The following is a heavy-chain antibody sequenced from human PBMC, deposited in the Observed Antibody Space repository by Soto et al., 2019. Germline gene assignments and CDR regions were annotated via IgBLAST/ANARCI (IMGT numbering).Heavy chain of an antibody. CDR2: IRQDGSAK. J-gene: IGHJ5*02. CDR1: GFTFSSFS. D-gene: IGHD1-1*01. Sequence: PGGSLRLSCAASGFTFSSFSMNWVRQAPGKGLEWVANIRQDGSAKSYADSVRGRFTISRDNAEKSLYLQMNSLTAEDTAVYYCARDSFATGSLDPWGQGSLVTVSS. V-gene: IGHV3-7*01. CDR3: ARDSFATGSLDP.